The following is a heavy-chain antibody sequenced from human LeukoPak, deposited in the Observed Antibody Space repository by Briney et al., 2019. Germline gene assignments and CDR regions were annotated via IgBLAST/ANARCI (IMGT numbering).Heavy chain of an antibody. CDR3: ARLRAWELRHFDY. J-gene: IGHJ4*02. D-gene: IGHD1-26*01. Sequence: PSETLSLTCTVSNSSINSIYYWGWIRQPPGKGLEWIASIYHSGSTYYNPSLKSRVTISVDTSKNQFSLKLSSVTAADTAVYYCARLRAWELRHFDYWGQGTLVTISS. V-gene: IGHV4-38-2*02. CDR2: IYHSGST. CDR1: NSSINSIYY.